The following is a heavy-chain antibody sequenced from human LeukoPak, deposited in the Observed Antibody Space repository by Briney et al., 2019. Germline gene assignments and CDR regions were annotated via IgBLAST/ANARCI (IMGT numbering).Heavy chain of an antibody. Sequence: ASETLSLTCAVYGGSFSGSGYYLGWIRQPPGKGLEWIGSIYYSGSTYYNPSLKSRVTISVDTSKNQFSLKLSSVTAADTAVYYCAGGTQRWLQFSTHFDYWGQGTLVTVSS. CDR2: IYYSGST. CDR3: AGGTQRWLQFSTHFDY. D-gene: IGHD5-24*01. V-gene: IGHV4-39*07. J-gene: IGHJ4*02. CDR1: GGSFSGSGYY.